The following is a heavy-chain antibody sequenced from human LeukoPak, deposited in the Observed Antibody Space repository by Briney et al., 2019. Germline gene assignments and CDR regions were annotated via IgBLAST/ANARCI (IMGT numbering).Heavy chain of an antibody. V-gene: IGHV4-39*01. CDR1: GASISSSSYH. Sequence: SGTLSLTCTVSGASISSSSYHWGWIRQPPGKGLEWIGSMYSSGSTYYNPSLKSRVTISVDTSKNRFSLRLSSVTAADTAVYYCARPHRSGYSSSWYDHWGQGTLVTVSS. CDR3: ARPHRSGYSSSWYDH. CDR2: MYSSGST. J-gene: IGHJ5*02. D-gene: IGHD6-13*01.